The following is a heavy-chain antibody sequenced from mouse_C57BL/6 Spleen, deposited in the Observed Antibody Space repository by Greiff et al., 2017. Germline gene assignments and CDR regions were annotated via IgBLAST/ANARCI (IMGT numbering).Heavy chain of an antibody. J-gene: IGHJ2*01. V-gene: IGHV1-82*01. CDR1: GYAFSSSW. CDR3: APFITTVEATDFDY. CDR2: IYPGDGDT. Sequence: VKLQESGPELVKPGASVKISCKASGYAFSSSWMNWVKQRPGKGLEWIGRIYPGDGDTNYTGKFKGKATLTADKSSSTAYMQLSSLTSEDSAVYFCAPFITTVEATDFDYWGQGTTLTVSS. D-gene: IGHD1-1*01.